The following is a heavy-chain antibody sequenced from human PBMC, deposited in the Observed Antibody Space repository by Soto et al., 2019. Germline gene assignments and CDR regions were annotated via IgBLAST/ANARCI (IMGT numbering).Heavy chain of an antibody. V-gene: IGHV1-18*01. J-gene: IGHJ5*02. D-gene: IGHD6-19*01. CDR2: ISAYNGNT. CDR1: GYTFTSYG. CDR3: ARDWIAVAGSRNWFDL. Sequence: GASVKVSCKASGYTFTSYGISWVRQAPRQGLEWMGWISAYNGNTNYAQKLQGRVTMTTDTSTSTAYMELRSLRSDDTAVYYCARDWIAVAGSRNWFDLWGQGALVTVSS.